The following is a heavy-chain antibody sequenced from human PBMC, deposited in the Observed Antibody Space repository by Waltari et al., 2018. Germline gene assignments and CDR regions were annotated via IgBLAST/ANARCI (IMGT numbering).Heavy chain of an antibody. J-gene: IGHJ4*02. CDR2: IYSGGST. CDR1: GFTVCSND. CDR3: ARSLGTIDY. Sequence: EVQLVESGGGLIQPGGSRRLSCAASGFTVCSNDMSWGRQGPGKGLGWVSVIYSGGSTYYADSVKGRFTISRDNSKSTLYLQMNSLRAEDTAVYYCARSLGTIDYWGQGTLVTVSS. V-gene: IGHV3-53*01. D-gene: IGHD2-8*01.